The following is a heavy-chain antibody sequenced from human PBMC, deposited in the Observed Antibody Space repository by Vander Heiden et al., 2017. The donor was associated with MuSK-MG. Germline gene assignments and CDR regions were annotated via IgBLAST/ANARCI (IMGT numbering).Heavy chain of an antibody. CDR2: ISYDGRTK. D-gene: IGHD1-1*01. CDR1: GLTFSSFG. Sequence: QVQLVESGGGVVQPGRSLRLSCAASGLTFSSFGMHWVRQAPGKGLEWVAVISYDGRTKYYADSGKGRFTISRDNSKNTRDLEVNSMRAEETAVYYCAKEFVRGRTTEDFFDYWGQGTMVTVSS. J-gene: IGHJ4*02. CDR3: AKEFVRGRTTEDFFDY. V-gene: IGHV3-30*18.